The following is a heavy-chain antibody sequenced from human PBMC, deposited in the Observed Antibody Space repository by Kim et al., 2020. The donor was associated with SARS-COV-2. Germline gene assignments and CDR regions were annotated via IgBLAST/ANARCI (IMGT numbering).Heavy chain of an antibody. V-gene: IGHV1-24*01. J-gene: IGHJ3*02. CDR1: GYTLTELS. Sequence: ASVKVSCKVSGYTLTELSMHWVRQAPGKGREWMGGSYPEYGETIYAQKFQGRVTLTEDTPTDKASMELSSLRSEDTAGYYCATRADILTGYVLSGGDAFDTWGQGTMVTLSS. CDR2: SYPEYGET. D-gene: IGHD3-9*01. CDR3: ATRADILTGYVLSGGDAFDT.